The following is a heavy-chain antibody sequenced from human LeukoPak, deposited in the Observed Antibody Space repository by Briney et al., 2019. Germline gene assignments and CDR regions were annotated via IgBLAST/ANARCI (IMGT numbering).Heavy chain of an antibody. CDR1: GDSVSSYY. J-gene: IGHJ2*01. CDR2: IYSTGST. CDR3: AKRWDLDL. V-gene: IGHV4-59*02. Sequence: SETLSLTCTVSGDSVSSYYWSWIRQPPGKGLEWIGYIYSTGSTNYNPSLKSRVTISVDTSKNQFSLKLSSVTAADTAVYYCAKRWDLDLWGRGNLGTGSS.